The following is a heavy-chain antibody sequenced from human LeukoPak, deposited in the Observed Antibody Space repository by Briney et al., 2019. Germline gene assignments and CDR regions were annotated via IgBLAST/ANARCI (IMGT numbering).Heavy chain of an antibody. CDR1: GYTFTSYA. J-gene: IGHJ4*02. Sequence: ASVKVSCKASGYTFTSYAMHWVRQAPGQRLEWMGWINAGNGNTKYSQKFQGRVTITRDTSASTAYMELSSLRSEDTAVYYCARVQWSVGALDYWGQGTLVTVSS. V-gene: IGHV1-3*01. D-gene: IGHD1-26*01. CDR2: INAGNGNT. CDR3: ARVQWSVGALDY.